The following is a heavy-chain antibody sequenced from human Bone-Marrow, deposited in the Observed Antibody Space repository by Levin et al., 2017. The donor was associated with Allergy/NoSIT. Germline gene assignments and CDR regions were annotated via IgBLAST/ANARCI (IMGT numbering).Heavy chain of an antibody. J-gene: IGHJ6*02. CDR2: VYFGGST. CDR3: ARARNLLGYGMDV. D-gene: IGHD2/OR15-2a*01. CDR1: GGSISSSLYY. Sequence: NPSETLSLTCTVSGGSISSSLYYWAWIRQPPGKGLEWIGSVYFGGSTHFNPSLTSRVSISVDTSKNQFSLKLSSGTAADTAVYYCARARNLLGYGMDVWGQGTTVTVSS. V-gene: IGHV4-39*07.